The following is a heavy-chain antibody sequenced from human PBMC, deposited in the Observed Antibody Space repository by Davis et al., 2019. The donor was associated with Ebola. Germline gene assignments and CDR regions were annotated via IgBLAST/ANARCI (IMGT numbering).Heavy chain of an antibody. CDR2: IYHTGNT. V-gene: IGHV4-59*11. Sequence: PGGSLRLSCTVSGGSISSHYWTWIRQAPGKGLEWIGAIYHTGNTNYNPSLKSRVTISADTSKNQFSLNLSSVTAADTAGYYCAERGGSVWGQGTLVTVSS. CDR3: AERGGSV. J-gene: IGHJ4*02. D-gene: IGHD3-16*01. CDR1: GGSISSHY.